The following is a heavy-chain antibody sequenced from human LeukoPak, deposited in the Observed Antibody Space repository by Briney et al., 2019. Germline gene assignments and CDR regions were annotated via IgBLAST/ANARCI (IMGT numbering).Heavy chain of an antibody. Sequence: SISSSSSYIYYADSVKGRFTISRDNAKNSLYLQMNSLRAEDTAVYYCARVGTYYDFPGIDPWGQGTLVTVSS. CDR3: ARVGTYYDFPGIDP. J-gene: IGHJ5*02. D-gene: IGHD3-3*01. V-gene: IGHV3-21*01. CDR2: ISSSSSYI.